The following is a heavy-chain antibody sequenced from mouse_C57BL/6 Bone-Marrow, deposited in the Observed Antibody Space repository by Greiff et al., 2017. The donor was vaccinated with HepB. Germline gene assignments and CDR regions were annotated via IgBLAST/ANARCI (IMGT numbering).Heavy chain of an antibody. CDR3: VREGGVITTVDWYFDV. D-gene: IGHD1-1*01. J-gene: IGHJ1*03. V-gene: IGHV1-55*01. CDR2: IYPGSGST. Sequence: QVQLQQPGAELVKPGASVKMSCKASGYTFTSYWITWVKQRPGQGLEWIGDIYPGSGSTNYNEKFKSKATLTVDTSSSTAYMQLSSLTSEDSAVYYCVREGGVITTVDWYFDVWGTGTTVTVSS. CDR1: GYTFTSYW.